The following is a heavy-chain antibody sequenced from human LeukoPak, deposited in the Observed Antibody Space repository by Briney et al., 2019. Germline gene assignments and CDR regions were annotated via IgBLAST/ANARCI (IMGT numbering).Heavy chain of an antibody. J-gene: IGHJ4*02. V-gene: IGHV3-23*01. Sequence: PGGSLRLSCATAGFSFTDYPMNWVRQAPGKGLEWISNIRTTAEGAKYAYYADSVKGRFTISRDNSKNTLYLQRNSLRADDTAVYYCAKGRYSSSSPFDYWGQGTLVTVSS. CDR2: IRTTAEGA. CDR3: AKGRYSSSSPFDY. D-gene: IGHD6-13*01. CDR1: GFSFTDYP.